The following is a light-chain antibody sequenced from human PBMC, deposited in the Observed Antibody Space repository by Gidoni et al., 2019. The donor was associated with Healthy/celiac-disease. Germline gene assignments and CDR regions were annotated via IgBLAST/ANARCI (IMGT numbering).Light chain of an antibody. Sequence: DIKLTQSPSFLSASVGDRVTITCRASQGISSYLAWYQQKPGKAPKLLIYAASTLQSGVPSRFIGSGSGTEFTLTFSSLQPEDFATYYCHQLNSYPPTFGGXTKVEIK. CDR3: HQLNSYPPT. CDR2: AAS. V-gene: IGKV1-9*01. J-gene: IGKJ4*01. CDR1: QGISSY.